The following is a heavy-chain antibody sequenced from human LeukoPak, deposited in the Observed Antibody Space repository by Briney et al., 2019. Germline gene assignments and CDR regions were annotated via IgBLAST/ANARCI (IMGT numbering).Heavy chain of an antibody. V-gene: IGHV3-21*01. Sequence: GGSLRLSCAASGFIFSSYSMNWVRQAPGKGLEWVSSISSSSSYIYYADSVKGRFTISRDNAKNSLYLQMNSLRAEDTAVYYCAREGFGELSVDVWGQGTTVTVSS. CDR3: AREGFGELSVDV. J-gene: IGHJ6*02. D-gene: IGHD3-10*01. CDR2: ISSSSSYI. CDR1: GFIFSSYS.